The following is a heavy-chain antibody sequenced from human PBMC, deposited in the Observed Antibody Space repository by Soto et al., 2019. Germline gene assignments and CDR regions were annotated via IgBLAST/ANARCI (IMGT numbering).Heavy chain of an antibody. D-gene: IGHD5-12*01. CDR1: RGTFSSHG. V-gene: IGHV1-69*12. CDR3: ARGRYSGYDMPDTYYYYNYGMDV. Sequence: QVQLVQSGAEVKKPGSSVKVSCKASRGTFSSHGIRWVRQAPGQGLEWMGGSVPIFGTADDAQRFRGRVTITADESTSTAYMELSSLRSEDTAVYYCARGRYSGYDMPDTYYYYNYGMDVWGQGTTVTVSS. J-gene: IGHJ6*02. CDR2: SVPIFGTA.